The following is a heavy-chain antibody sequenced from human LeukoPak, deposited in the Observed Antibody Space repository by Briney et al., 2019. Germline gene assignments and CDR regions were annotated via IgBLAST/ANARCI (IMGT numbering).Heavy chain of an antibody. CDR2: IKEDGSEK. J-gene: IGHJ4*02. CDR1: GFTFSSFW. CDR3: AGKFY. V-gene: IGHV3-7*03. Sequence: GGSLRLSCAGSGFTFSSFWMSWVRQAPGKGLEWVANIKEDGSEKYYVDSVKGRFTISRDNAKNSLYLQMNSLRADDTAVYYCAGKFYWGRGALVTVSS.